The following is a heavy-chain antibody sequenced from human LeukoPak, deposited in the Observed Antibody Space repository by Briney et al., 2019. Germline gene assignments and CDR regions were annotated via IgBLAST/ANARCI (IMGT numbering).Heavy chain of an antibody. CDR3: ARARRGITMVRGADY. CDR2: INHSGST. CDR1: GGSFSGYY. V-gene: IGHV4-34*01. Sequence: PSETLSLTCAVYGGSFSGYYWSWIRQPPGKGLEWIGEINHSGSTNYNPSLKSRVTISVDTSKNQFSLKLSSVTAADTAVYYCARARRGITMVRGADYWGQGTLVTVPS. D-gene: IGHD3-10*01. J-gene: IGHJ4*02.